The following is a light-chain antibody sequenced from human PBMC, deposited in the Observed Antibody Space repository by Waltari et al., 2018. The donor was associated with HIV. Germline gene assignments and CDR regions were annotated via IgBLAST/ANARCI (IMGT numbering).Light chain of an antibody. Sequence: QSPDSLAVSLGERATINCKSSQSVLYSSNNKNYLAWYQQKPGQPPKLLIYWASTRESGVPDRFSGSGSGTDFTLTISSLQAEDVAVYYCQQYYSTPLTFGQGTKVEIK. CDR1: QSVLYSSNNKNY. CDR3: QQYYSTPLT. CDR2: WAS. J-gene: IGKJ1*01. V-gene: IGKV4-1*01.